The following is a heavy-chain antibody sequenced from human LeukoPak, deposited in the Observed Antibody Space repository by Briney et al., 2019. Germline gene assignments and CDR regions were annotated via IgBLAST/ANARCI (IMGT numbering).Heavy chain of an antibody. V-gene: IGHV4-34*01. CDR2: INHGGST. CDR3: ARLRALTYCESSGDFYYFEY. CDR1: GGSFSGYY. J-gene: IGHJ4*02. D-gene: IGHD3-22*01. Sequence: PSETLSLTCAVYGGSFSGYYWSWIRQPPGTGLEWIGEINHGGSTNYNPSLKSRVTISVDTSKNQFSLKLTSVTAADTAVYYCARLRALTYCESSGDFYYFEYWGQGAVVTVSS.